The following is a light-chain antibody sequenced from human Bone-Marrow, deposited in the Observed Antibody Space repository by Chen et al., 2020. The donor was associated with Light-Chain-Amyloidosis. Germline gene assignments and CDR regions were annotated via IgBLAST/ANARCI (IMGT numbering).Light chain of an antibody. CDR2: EVT. Sequence: QSALTQPASVSGSPGQSIPLSCTGTSSDVGGDNHVSWYQQHPAKAPKLMIYEVTNRPSWVPDGCSGSKSDNTASLTISGLQPEDEADYFCSSYTITNTLVFGSGTRVTVL. J-gene: IGLJ1*01. CDR1: SSDVGGDNH. V-gene: IGLV2-14*01. CDR3: SSYTITNTLV.